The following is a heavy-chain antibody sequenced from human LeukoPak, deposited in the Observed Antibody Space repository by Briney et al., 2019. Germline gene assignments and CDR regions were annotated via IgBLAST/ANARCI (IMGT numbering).Heavy chain of an antibody. CDR3: ARQAVPAAIWFDP. Sequence: GESLKISCKGSGNSFTSYWIGWVRQMPGKGLEWMGIIYPGDSDTRYSPSFQGQVTISADKSISTAYLQWSSLKASDTAMYYCARQAVPAAIWFDPWGQGTLVTVSS. J-gene: IGHJ5*02. CDR2: IYPGDSDT. V-gene: IGHV5-51*01. D-gene: IGHD2-2*01. CDR1: GNSFTSYW.